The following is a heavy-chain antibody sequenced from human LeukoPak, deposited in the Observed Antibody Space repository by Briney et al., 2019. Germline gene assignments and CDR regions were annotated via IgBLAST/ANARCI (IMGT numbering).Heavy chain of an antibody. CDR3: ARLTGYSSESWFDP. V-gene: IGHV4-59*01. CDR2: IHYSGST. J-gene: IGHJ5*02. Sequence: SETLSLTCTVSGGSISSYYWSWIRQPPGKGLEWIGYIHYSGSTNYKASLKSRVSISVDTSKNQFSLKLSSVTAADTAVYYCARLTGYSSESWFDPWGQGTLVTVSS. CDR1: GGSISSYY. D-gene: IGHD3-9*01.